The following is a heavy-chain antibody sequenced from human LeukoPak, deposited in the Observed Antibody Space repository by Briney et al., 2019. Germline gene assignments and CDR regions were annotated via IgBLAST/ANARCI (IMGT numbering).Heavy chain of an antibody. CDR2: MNTNSGNT. J-gene: IGHJ5*02. Sequence: SCKAXXYTXTSYDMNWVRQAPGQGLEWMGWMNTNSGNTDYAQKLKGRVTITRNNSISTAYMEMSRLRSEDTAVYYCARDYHSSGYFQFHPCRQGTLLTLSS. CDR3: ARDYHSSGYFQFHP. CDR1: XYTXTSYD. V-gene: IGHV1-8*03. D-gene: IGHD3-22*01.